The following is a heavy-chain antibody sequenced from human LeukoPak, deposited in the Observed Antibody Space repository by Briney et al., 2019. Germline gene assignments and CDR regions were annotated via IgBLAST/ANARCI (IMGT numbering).Heavy chain of an antibody. D-gene: IGHD2-2*02. CDR1: GFTFSSYA. J-gene: IGHJ3*02. V-gene: IGHV3-23*01. CDR2: ITSGGST. CDR3: ARGNGYTAFDI. Sequence: PGGSLRLSRAASGFTFSSYAMTWVRQAPGKGLEWVSGITSGGSTYYADSVKGRFTISRDNSKNTLYLQMNSLRAEDTAVYYCARGNGYTAFDICGQGTMVTVSS.